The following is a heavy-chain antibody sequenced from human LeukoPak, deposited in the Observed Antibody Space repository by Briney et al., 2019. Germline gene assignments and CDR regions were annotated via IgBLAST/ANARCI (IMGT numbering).Heavy chain of an antibody. D-gene: IGHD5-24*01. CDR2: INHSGST. J-gene: IGHJ5*02. V-gene: IGHV4-34*01. CDR1: GGSFSGYY. Sequence: SETLSLTCAVYGGSFSGYYWSWIRQPPGKGLEWIGEINHSGSTNYNPSLKSRVTISVDTSKNQFSLKLSSVTAADTAVYYCAGGEMATNSSVRTGWFDPWGQGTLVTVSS. CDR3: AGGEMATNSSVRTGWFDP.